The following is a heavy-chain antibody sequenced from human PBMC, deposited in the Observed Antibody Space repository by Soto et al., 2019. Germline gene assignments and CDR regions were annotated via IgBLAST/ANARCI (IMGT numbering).Heavy chain of an antibody. CDR1: EVTFTNAC. Sequence: PGGSLRLSYAAAEVTFTNACRNWVRQAPGKGLEWVGRIKSKNDGGTTDYAAPVKGRFTISRDDSENTVYLQMNSLKTEDTAVYYCAADLPNWGAYAFDYWGRGTLVTVSS. D-gene: IGHD7-27*01. CDR2: IKSKNDGGTT. CDR3: AADLPNWGAYAFDY. J-gene: IGHJ4*02. V-gene: IGHV3-15*07.